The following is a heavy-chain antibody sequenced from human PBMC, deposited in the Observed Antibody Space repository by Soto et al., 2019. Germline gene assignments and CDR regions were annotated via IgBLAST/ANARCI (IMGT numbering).Heavy chain of an antibody. J-gene: IGHJ6*02. CDR1: GVTFSSYA. Sequence: GGSLRLSCAASGVTFSSYAMSWVRQPAGKGLEWFSGISGSGGSTYYADSVKGRFTISRDNSHNTLYLQMNSMRAENTAVYYCAKELLWFGERHYYYGMDVWGLGTTVTV. D-gene: IGHD3-10*01. CDR3: AKELLWFGERHYYYGMDV. V-gene: IGHV3-23*01. CDR2: ISGSGGST.